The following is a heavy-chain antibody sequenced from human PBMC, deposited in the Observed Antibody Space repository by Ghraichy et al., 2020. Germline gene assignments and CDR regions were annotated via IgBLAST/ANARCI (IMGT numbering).Heavy chain of an antibody. Sequence: GSLRLSCAVSGFTFSNYGMNWVRQAPGKGLEWVSFIDSSGNYINYADSVKGRFTISRDNAKNSLYLQMNSLRTEDTAIYYCARGGVGTDYWGQGTLVTVSS. CDR3: ARGGVGTDY. V-gene: IGHV3-21*01. CDR1: GFTFSNYG. CDR2: IDSSGNYI. J-gene: IGHJ4*02. D-gene: IGHD2-8*02.